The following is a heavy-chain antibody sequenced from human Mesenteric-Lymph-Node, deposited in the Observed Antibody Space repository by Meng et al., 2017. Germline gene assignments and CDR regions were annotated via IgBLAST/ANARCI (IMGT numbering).Heavy chain of an antibody. CDR2: ISAYNGNT. D-gene: IGHD5-12*01. CDR1: CYTFTSYG. V-gene: IGHV1-18*01. Sequence: QVRLWNYVAEGMKPGAVGEVTCKALCYTFTSYGISWVRQTPGQGLEWMGWISAYNGNTNYAQKFQGRVPSTRDTSASTAYMELSRLRSDATAVYYCARATGYVDIVDFDYWGQGTLVTVSS. CDR3: ARATGYVDIVDFDY. J-gene: IGHJ4*02.